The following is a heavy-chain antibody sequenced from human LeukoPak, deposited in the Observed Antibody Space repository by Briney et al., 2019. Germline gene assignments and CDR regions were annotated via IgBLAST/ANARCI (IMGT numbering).Heavy chain of an antibody. J-gene: IGHJ4*02. CDR2: IRRRAYGGAA. CDR3: SRNGLVDFDY. Sequence: PGGSLRLSCTTSGFAFDDFAMSWVRQSPGKGLEWVGFIRRRAYGGAAEYAASVKGRFIISRDDSKGIAYLQMNSLKTEDTAVYYCSRNGLVDFDYWGQGSRVIVSP. V-gene: IGHV3-49*04. CDR1: GFAFDDFA.